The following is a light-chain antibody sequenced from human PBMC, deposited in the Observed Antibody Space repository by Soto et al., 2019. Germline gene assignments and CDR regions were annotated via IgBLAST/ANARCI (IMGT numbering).Light chain of an antibody. Sequence: QSALTQPASVSGSPGQSITISCTGTSSDVGGYNSVSWYQHHPGKAPKLMIYEVSNRPSGVSNRFSGSKSGNTASLTISGLQAEDEADYYCSSYTTSTSLYVFGIGTKLTVL. CDR1: SSDVGGYNS. V-gene: IGLV2-14*01. CDR3: SSYTTSTSLYV. J-gene: IGLJ1*01. CDR2: EVS.